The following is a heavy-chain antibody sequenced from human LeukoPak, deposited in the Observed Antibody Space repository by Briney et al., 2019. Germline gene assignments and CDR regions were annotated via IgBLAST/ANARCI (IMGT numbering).Heavy chain of an antibody. V-gene: IGHV3-30*03. CDR3: ARKDSGRYINPFEF. D-gene: IGHD3-10*01. Sequence: GGSLRLSCAASGFTFSDYYMSWIRQAPGKGLEWVAVIAYDGTNIYYVDSVKGRFTISRDNSKNTLYLQMNSLRAEDTAVYYCARKDSGRYINPFEFWGQGTLVTVSS. J-gene: IGHJ4*02. CDR1: GFTFSDYY. CDR2: IAYDGTNI.